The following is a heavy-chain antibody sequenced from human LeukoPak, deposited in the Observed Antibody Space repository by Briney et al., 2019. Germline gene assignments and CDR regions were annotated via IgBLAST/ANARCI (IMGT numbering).Heavy chain of an antibody. J-gene: IGHJ5*02. CDR1: GGTFSSYA. V-gene: IGHV1-69*13. D-gene: IGHD4-17*01. Sequence: ASVKVSCKASGGTFSSYAISWVRQAPGQGLEWMGGIIPIFGTANYAQKFQGRVTITADESTSTAYMELSSLRSEDTAVYYCARMRGDYGDYGWFDPWGQGTLVTVSS. CDR3: ARMRGDYGDYGWFDP. CDR2: IIPIFGTA.